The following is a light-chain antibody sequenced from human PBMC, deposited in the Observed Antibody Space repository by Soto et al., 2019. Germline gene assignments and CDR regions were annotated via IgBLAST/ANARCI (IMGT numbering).Light chain of an antibody. V-gene: IGKV3-15*01. Sequence: EIVMTQSPASLSVSPGERDTLSWRASQSVSSNLAWYQQKRGQAPRLLIYGASTRATGIPARFSGSGSGTEFTLTISSLQSEDFAVYYCQQYNNWPPWTFGQGTKVEIK. CDR3: QQYNNWPPWT. CDR2: GAS. J-gene: IGKJ1*01. CDR1: QSVSSN.